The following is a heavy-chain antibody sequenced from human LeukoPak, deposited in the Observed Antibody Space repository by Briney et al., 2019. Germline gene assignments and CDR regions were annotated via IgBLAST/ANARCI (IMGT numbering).Heavy chain of an antibody. Sequence: PSETLSLTCTVSGGSISSYFWSWIRQPAGKGLEWIGRIYTSGSTNYNPSLKSRVTISADKSTNQFSLKLSSVTAADTAVYYCARDRFGDSNYFDYWGQGTLVTVSS. CDR3: ARDRFGDSNYFDY. D-gene: IGHD3-3*01. J-gene: IGHJ4*02. CDR2: IYTSGST. V-gene: IGHV4-4*07. CDR1: GGSISSYF.